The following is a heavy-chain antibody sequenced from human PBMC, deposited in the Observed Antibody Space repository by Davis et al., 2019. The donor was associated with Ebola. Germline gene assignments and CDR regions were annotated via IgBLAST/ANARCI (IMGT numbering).Heavy chain of an antibody. J-gene: IGHJ4*02. Sequence: MPSETLSLPCAVYGGSFSGYYWSWIRQPPGKGLEWIGEINHSGSTNYNPSPKSRVTISIDTSKNQFSLEVRSVTAADTAFYYSVRGSDAYKTGYWGQGTLVTVSS. CDR1: GGSFSGYY. D-gene: IGHD5-24*01. CDR2: INHSGST. V-gene: IGHV4-34*01. CDR3: VRGSDAYKTGY.